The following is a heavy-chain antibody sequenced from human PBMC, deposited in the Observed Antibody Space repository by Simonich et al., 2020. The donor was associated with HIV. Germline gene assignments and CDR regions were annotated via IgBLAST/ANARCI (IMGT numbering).Heavy chain of an antibody. Sequence: EMQLVESGGGLVKPGGSLRLSCAASGFTFSSYHMNWVRQAPGKGLECVSSISSSSSYIYYADSVKGRFTISRDNAKNSLYLQMNSLRAEDTAVYYCARDGRKGSSTSCSDYWGQGTLVTVSS. CDR2: ISSSSSYI. D-gene: IGHD2-2*01. V-gene: IGHV3-21*01. CDR1: GFTFSSYH. J-gene: IGHJ4*02. CDR3: ARDGRKGSSTSCSDY.